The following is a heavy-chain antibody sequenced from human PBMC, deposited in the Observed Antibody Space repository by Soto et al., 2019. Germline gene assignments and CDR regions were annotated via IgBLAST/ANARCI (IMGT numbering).Heavy chain of an antibody. CDR2: IYYSGST. D-gene: IGHD3-22*01. CDR1: GGSISSSGYY. CDR3: VRAYYDTSGYSLDP. V-gene: IGHV4-31*03. J-gene: IGHJ5*02. Sequence: SETLSLTCTVSGGSISSSGYYWSWIRQHPGKGLEWIGYIYYSGSTYYNPSLKSRVTISVDTSKNQFSLRLSSVTAADTAVYYCVRAYYDTSGYSLDPSGQGTLVTVSS.